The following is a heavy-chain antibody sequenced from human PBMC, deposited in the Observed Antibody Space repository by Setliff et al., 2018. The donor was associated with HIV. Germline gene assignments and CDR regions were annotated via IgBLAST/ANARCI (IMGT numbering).Heavy chain of an antibody. CDR1: GFTFNDFS. V-gene: IGHV3-21*01. CDR3: NLFMHV. J-gene: IGHJ6*03. Sequence: GGSLRLSCAASGFTFNDFSMNWVRQAPGKGLEWVSSISPASTYIYYADSVKGRFTISRDNARNTLYLQMSGLRAEDSAVYYCNLFMHVWGKGTTVTVAS. CDR2: ISPASTYI.